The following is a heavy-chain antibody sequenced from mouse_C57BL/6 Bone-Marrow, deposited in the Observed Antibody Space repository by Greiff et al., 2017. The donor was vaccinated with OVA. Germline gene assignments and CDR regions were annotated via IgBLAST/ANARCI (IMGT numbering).Heavy chain of an antibody. J-gene: IGHJ3*01. CDR2: ISSGGSYT. D-gene: IGHD2-3*01. CDR1: GFTFSSYG. Sequence: EVMLVESGGDLVKPGGSLKLSCAASGFTFSSYGMSWVRQTPDKRLEWVATISSGGSYTYYPDSVKGRFTISRDNAKNTLYLQMSSLKSEDTAMYYCARFDGPTFAYWGQGTLVTVSA. V-gene: IGHV5-6*02. CDR3: ARFDGPTFAY.